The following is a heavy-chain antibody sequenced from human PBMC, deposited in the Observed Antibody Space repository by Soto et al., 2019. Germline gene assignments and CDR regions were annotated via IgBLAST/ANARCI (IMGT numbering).Heavy chain of an antibody. J-gene: IGHJ2*01. CDR2: INPHTGDT. V-gene: IGHV1-2*02. CDR3: AREGGAAPGARREWYLDL. CDR1: GYPLTDFY. D-gene: IGHD6-25*01. Sequence: QVQLVQSGAEVKKPGASVTVSCKTSGYPLTDFYIHWVRQAPGQGLEWMDWINPHTGDTNTALKFQGRVTMTRDTSINTAFMEPTRLSTDDTAVYYCAREGGAAPGARREWYLDLWGRGTLVSVSS.